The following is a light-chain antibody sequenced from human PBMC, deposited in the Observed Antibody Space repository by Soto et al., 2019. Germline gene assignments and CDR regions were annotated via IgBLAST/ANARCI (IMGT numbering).Light chain of an antibody. CDR2: SNN. CDR1: SSNIGSNT. J-gene: IGLJ1*01. V-gene: IGLV1-44*01. CDR3: AAWDDSLNGYV. Sequence: QSVLTQPHSASGTPEQRVTISCSGSSSNIGSNTVNWYQQIRGTAPKLLIYSNNQRPSGVPDRFSGSKSGTSASLAISGLESEYEADYYCAAWDDSLNGYVFGTGTKLTVL.